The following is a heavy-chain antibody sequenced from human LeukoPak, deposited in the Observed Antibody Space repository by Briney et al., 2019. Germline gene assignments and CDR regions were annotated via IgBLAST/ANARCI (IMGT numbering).Heavy chain of an antibody. J-gene: IGHJ4*02. D-gene: IGHD3-3*01. V-gene: IGHV3-30*02. CDR1: GFTSSSYG. CDR2: IRYDGSNK. CDR3: AKGYDFWSGNWDY. Sequence: GGSLRLSCAASGFTSSSYGMHWVRQAPGKGLEWVAFIRYDGSNKYYADSVKGRFTISRDNSKNTLYLQMNSLRAEDTAVYYCAKGYDFWSGNWDYWGQGTLVTVSS.